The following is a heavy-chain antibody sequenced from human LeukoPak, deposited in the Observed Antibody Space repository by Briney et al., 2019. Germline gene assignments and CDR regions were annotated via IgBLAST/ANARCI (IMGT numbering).Heavy chain of an antibody. D-gene: IGHD5-12*01. Sequence: SQTLSLTCTVSGGSISSSSYYWGWIRQPPGKGLEWIGSIYYSGSTYYNPSLKSRVTISVDTSKNQFSLKLSSVTAADTAVYYCARRGGYDDYNWFDPWGQGTLVTVSS. CDR1: GGSISSSSYY. J-gene: IGHJ5*02. CDR2: IYYSGST. CDR3: ARRGGYDDYNWFDP. V-gene: IGHV4-39*01.